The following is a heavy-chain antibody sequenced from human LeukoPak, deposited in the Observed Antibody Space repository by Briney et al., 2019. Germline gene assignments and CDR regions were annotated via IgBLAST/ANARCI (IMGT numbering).Heavy chain of an antibody. Sequence: ASVKVSCKASGYIFINYGISWVRQAPGQGLEWMGWISPYNGNTNYAQILQGRVTMTTDTSTSTAYMELRSLRSDDTAVYYCARSPGPPPPTDYWGQGTLVTVSS. CDR2: ISPYNGNT. CDR1: GYIFINYG. V-gene: IGHV1-18*01. J-gene: IGHJ4*02. CDR3: ARSPGPPPPTDY.